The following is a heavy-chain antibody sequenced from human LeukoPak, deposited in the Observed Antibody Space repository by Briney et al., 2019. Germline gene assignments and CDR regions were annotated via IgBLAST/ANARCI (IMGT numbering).Heavy chain of an antibody. D-gene: IGHD5-18*01. CDR2: IYYSGST. Sequence: PSETLSLTCTVSGGSISSGDYYWSWIRQPPGKGLEWIGYIYYSGSTYYNPSLKSRVTIPVDTSKNQFSLKLSSVTAADTAVYYCARNTAMGNTFWNWGQGTLVTVSS. CDR1: GGSISSGDYY. V-gene: IGHV4-30-4*08. J-gene: IGHJ4*02. CDR3: ARNTAMGNTFWN.